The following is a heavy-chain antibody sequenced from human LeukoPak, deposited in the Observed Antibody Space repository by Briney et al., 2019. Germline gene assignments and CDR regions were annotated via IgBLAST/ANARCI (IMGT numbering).Heavy chain of an antibody. D-gene: IGHD3-22*01. CDR1: GYTFTSYG. CDR2: ISAYNGNT. Sequence: ASVKVSCKASGYTFTSYGISWVRQAPGQGLEWMGWISAYNGNTNYAQKLQGRVTMTTDTSTSTAYMELRSLRSDDTAVYYCARDYYYDSRGQHDYWGQGTLVTVSS. CDR3: ARDYYYDSRGQHDY. J-gene: IGHJ4*02. V-gene: IGHV1-18*01.